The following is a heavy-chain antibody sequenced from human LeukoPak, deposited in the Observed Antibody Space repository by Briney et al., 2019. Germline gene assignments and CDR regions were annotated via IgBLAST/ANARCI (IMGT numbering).Heavy chain of an antibody. CDR3: ARGVVVLNPKLGGWEY. V-gene: IGHV4-39*07. CDR1: GGSINTRTNY. CDR2: IYYTGNT. Sequence: SETLSLTCAVSGGSINTRTNYWGWIRQPPGKTLEWIGTIYYTGNTYYNPSLKSRLTISIDTSRNQFSLRLTSVTAADTALYSCARGVVVLNPKLGGWEYWGPRTLVTVSS. J-gene: IGHJ4*02. D-gene: IGHD6-19*01.